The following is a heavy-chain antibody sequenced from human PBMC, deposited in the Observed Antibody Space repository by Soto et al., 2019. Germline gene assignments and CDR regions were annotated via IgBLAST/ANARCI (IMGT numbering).Heavy chain of an antibody. CDR2: IYWDDDT. V-gene: IGHV2-5*02. CDR3: AHTMAPRILDS. CDR1: GFSLITSGVG. Sequence: QITLKEAGPTLLKPTQTLTLTCSFSGFSLITSGVGVSWIRQPPGKALEWLALIYWDDDTGYSTSLRNRLTITKDTSRNQVVLTMTIMDPADTGTYYCAHTMAPRILDSWGQGTLVTVSS. J-gene: IGHJ4*02.